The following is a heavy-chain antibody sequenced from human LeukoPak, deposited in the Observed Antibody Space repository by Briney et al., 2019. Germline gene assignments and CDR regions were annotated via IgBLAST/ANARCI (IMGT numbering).Heavy chain of an antibody. CDR1: GGSISSYY. CDR3: ARHSGYSSGWSFGY. J-gene: IGHJ4*02. Sequence: SETLSLTCTVSGGSISSYYWSWIRQPPGKGLEWIGYIYYSGSTNYNPSLKRRVTISVDTSKNQFSLKLSSVTAADTAVYYCARHSGYSSGWSFGYWGQGTLVTVSS. V-gene: IGHV4-59*08. D-gene: IGHD6-19*01. CDR2: IYYSGST.